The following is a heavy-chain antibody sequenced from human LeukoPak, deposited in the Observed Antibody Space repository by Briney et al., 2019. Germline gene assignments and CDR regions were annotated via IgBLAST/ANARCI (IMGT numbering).Heavy chain of an antibody. J-gene: IGHJ4*02. Sequence: SETLSLTCTVSGDSISSYYWNWIRQPAGKALQWIGRIYTSGSPNYNPSLKSRVTMSVDTSKNQFSLKLTSVTAADTAVYYCARDSGSGGWLIDYCGQGTLVTVSS. CDR2: IYTSGSP. CDR3: ARDSGSGGWLIDY. D-gene: IGHD6-19*01. CDR1: GDSISSYY. V-gene: IGHV4-4*07.